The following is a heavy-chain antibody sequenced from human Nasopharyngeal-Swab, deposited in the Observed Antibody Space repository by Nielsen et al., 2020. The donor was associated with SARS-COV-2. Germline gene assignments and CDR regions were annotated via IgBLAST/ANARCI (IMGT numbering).Heavy chain of an antibody. CDR2: ISGSGGST. CDR3: AKDPRNTAMVNYFDY. Sequence: GESLKISCAASGFTFSSYAMSWVRQAPGKGLEWVSAISGSGGSTYYADSVKGRFTISRDNSKNTLYLQINSLRAEDTAVYYCAKDPRNTAMVNYFDYWGQGTLVTVSS. V-gene: IGHV3-23*01. D-gene: IGHD5-18*01. CDR1: GFTFSSYA. J-gene: IGHJ4*02.